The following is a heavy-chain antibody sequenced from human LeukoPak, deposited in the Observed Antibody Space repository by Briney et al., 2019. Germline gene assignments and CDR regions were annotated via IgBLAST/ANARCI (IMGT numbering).Heavy chain of an antibody. CDR2: ISWNSGSI. V-gene: IGHV3-9*01. J-gene: IGHJ4*02. D-gene: IGHD1-26*01. CDR1: GFTFDDYT. Sequence: GGSLRLSCAASGFTFDDYTMHWVRQAPGKGLEWVSGISWNSGSIGYADSVKGRFTISRDNAKNSLYLQMNSLRAEDTALYYCAKGYSGSLDYWGQGTLVTVSS. CDR3: AKGYSGSLDY.